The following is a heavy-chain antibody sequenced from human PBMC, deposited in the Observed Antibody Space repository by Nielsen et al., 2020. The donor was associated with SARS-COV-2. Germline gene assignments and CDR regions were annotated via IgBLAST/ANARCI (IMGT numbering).Heavy chain of an antibody. CDR2: IRSNGGST. CDR1: GFTFSSYT. CDR3: VKGGYSSPAY. J-gene: IGHJ4*02. V-gene: IGHV3-64D*09. D-gene: IGHD6-13*01. Sequence: GESLKISCLASGFTFSSYTMLWVRQAPGKGLEYVSAIRSNGGSTYYTDSVKGRFIISRDNSKNTLYLQMSSLRAEDTAVYHCVKGGYSSPAYWGQGTLVTVSS.